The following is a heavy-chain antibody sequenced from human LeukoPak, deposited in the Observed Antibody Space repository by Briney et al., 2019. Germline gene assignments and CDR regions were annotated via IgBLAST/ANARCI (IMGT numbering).Heavy chain of an antibody. J-gene: IGHJ4*02. V-gene: IGHV5-51*01. CDR1: GYRFTSYW. Sequence: VESLNISCKGSGYRFTSYWIGWVRQMPGKGLEWMGIIYPGDSDTRYSPSFQGQVTISADKSISTAYLQWSSLKASDTAVYYCARHAYSGYAAFDYWGQGTLVTVSS. CDR2: IYPGDSDT. D-gene: IGHD5-12*01. CDR3: ARHAYSGYAAFDY.